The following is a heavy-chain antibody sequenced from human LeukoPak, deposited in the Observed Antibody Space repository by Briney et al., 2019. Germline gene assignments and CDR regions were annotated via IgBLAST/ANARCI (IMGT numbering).Heavy chain of an antibody. CDR2: ISGSGGST. CDR1: GFTFSSYA. V-gene: IGHV3-23*01. D-gene: IGHD2-2*01. J-gene: IGHJ4*02. Sequence: GASLRLSCAASGFTFSSYAMSWVRQAPGKGLEWVSAISGSGGSTYYADSVKGRFTISRDNAKNSLYLQVNSLRAEDTAVYYCARGPSDWDYWGQGTLVTVSS. CDR3: ARGPSDWDY.